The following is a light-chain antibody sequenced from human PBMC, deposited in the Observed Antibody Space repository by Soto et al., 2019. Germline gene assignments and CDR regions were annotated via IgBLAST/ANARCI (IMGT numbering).Light chain of an antibody. CDR2: KVS. J-gene: IGLJ3*02. V-gene: IGLV2-8*01. CDR3: SSYAGSNNWV. Sequence: QSALTQPPSASGSPGQSVTISCTGTSSDVGGYNYVSWYQHHPGKAPKLMIYKVSKRPSGVPDRFSGSKSGNTASLTVSGLQAEDEADYYCSSYAGSNNWVFGGGTKLNVL. CDR1: SSDVGGYNY.